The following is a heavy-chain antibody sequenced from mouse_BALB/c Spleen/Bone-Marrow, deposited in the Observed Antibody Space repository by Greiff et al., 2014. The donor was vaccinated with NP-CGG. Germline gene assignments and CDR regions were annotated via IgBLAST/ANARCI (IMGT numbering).Heavy chain of an antibody. V-gene: IGHV1S56*01. CDR1: GYIFTSYC. CDR3: ARDYYGRSSFAY. CDR2: IYPDSVRT. Sequence: QVQLQQSGPELVRPGASVRLSCKASGYIFTSYCIHWVKQRPGQGLEWIGCIYPDSVRTKYTEKFKNKATLTADKSSSTAYMQLSSLTEEYAAVYFCARDYYGRSSFAYWGQGTLVTVSA. D-gene: IGHD1-1*01. J-gene: IGHJ3*01.